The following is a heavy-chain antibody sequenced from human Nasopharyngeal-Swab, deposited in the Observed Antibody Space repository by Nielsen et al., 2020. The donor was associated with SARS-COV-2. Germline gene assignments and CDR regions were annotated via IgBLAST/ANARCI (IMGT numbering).Heavy chain of an antibody. V-gene: IGHV1-24*01. D-gene: IGHD3-16*02. CDR1: GGTFSSYA. Sequence: ASVKVSCKASGGTFSSYAISWVRQAPGKGLEWMGGFDPEDGETIYAQKFQGRVTMTEDTSTDTAYMELSSLRSEDTAVYYCATDSLYRDAFDIWGQGTMVTVSS. CDR3: ATDSLYRDAFDI. J-gene: IGHJ3*02. CDR2: FDPEDGET.